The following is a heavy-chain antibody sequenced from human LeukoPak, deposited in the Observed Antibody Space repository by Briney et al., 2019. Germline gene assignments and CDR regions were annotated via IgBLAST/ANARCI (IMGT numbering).Heavy chain of an antibody. CDR1: GFTYSNYD. CDR3: VRGGIRVSGMDAFDI. V-gene: IGHV3-13*01. CDR2: IGIADDT. Sequence: PGGSLRLSCAASGFTYSNYDMHWVRQGPGGGLEWVSAIGIADDTHYADSVKGRFTISRENARNSLYLQINSLRDGDTAVYDCVRGGIRVSGMDAFDIWGQGTVVTVSS. J-gene: IGHJ3*02. D-gene: IGHD5/OR15-5a*01.